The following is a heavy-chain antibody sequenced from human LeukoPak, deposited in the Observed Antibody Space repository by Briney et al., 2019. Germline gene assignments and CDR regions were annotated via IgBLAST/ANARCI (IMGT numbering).Heavy chain of an antibody. CDR2: ISGSGGST. J-gene: IGHJ4*02. Sequence: GGSLRLSCGASGFTFSTYGMHWVRQAPGKGLEWVSAISGSGGSTYYADSVKGRFTISRDNSKNTLYLQMNSLRAEDTAAYYCAKDERAGTFDYWGQGTLVTVSS. D-gene: IGHD6-19*01. CDR3: AKDERAGTFDY. CDR1: GFTFSTYG. V-gene: IGHV3-23*01.